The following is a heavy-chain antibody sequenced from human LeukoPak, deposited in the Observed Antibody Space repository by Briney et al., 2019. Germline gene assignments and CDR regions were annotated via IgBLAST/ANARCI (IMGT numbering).Heavy chain of an antibody. J-gene: IGHJ5*02. CDR3: ARIQLGYCSSTSCYNLPGVRFDP. CDR2: INHSGST. Sequence: SETLSLTCTVSGGSISSSSYYWGWIRQPPGKGLEWIGEINHSGSTNYNPSLKSRVTISVDTSKKQFSLKLSSVTAADTAVYYCARIQLGYCSSTSCYNLPGVRFDPWGQGTLVTVST. D-gene: IGHD2-2*02. CDR1: GGSISSSSYY. V-gene: IGHV4-39*07.